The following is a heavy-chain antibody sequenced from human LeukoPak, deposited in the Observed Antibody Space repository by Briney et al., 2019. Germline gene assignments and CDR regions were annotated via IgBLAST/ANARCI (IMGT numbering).Heavy chain of an antibody. Sequence: EASVKVSCKASGYTFTSYDINRVRQATGQGLEWMGWMNPNSGNTGYAQKFQGRVTMTRNTSISTAYMELSSLRSEDTAVYYCARFRSYDYVWGSWLSPPYGMDVWGQGTTVTVSS. V-gene: IGHV1-8*01. J-gene: IGHJ6*02. CDR3: ARFRSYDYVWGSWLSPPYGMDV. D-gene: IGHD3-16*01. CDR1: GYTFTSYD. CDR2: MNPNSGNT.